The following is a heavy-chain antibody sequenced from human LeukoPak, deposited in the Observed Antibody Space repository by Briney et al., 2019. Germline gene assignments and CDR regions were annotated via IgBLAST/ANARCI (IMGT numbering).Heavy chain of an antibody. V-gene: IGHV3-49*03. CDR1: GFTFGDYA. D-gene: IGHD1-26*01. CDR2: IRSKAYGGTT. J-gene: IGHJ4*02. CDR3: TRVVVGATGYYFDY. Sequence: PGGSLRLSCTASGFTFGDYAMSWFRQAPGKGLEWVGFIRSKAYGGTTEYAASVKGRFTISRDDSKSIAYLQMNSLRTEDTAVYYCTRVVVGATGYYFDYWGQGTLVTVSS.